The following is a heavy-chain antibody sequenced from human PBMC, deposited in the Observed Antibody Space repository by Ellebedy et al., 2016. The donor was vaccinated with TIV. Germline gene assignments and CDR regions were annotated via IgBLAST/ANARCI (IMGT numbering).Heavy chain of an antibody. D-gene: IGHD2-21*02. Sequence: AASVKVSCKASGYSFTTHTIHWVRQAPGQRLEWMGWINAGNGNTQSSQRFQGRVTITGDTSASTAYMELSGLGSEDTAVYYCASSPYCGGDCYWNYFDDWGQGTLVTVSS. CDR2: INAGNGNT. CDR1: GYSFTTHT. J-gene: IGHJ4*02. CDR3: ASSPYCGGDCYWNYFDD. V-gene: IGHV1-3*01.